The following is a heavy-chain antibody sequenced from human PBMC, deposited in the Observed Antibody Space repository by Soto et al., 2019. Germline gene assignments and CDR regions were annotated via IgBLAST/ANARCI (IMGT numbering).Heavy chain of an antibody. CDR2: ISGSGGST. D-gene: IGHD2-2*02. CDR3: AKDIYHCSSTSCYIFDYYYGMDV. Sequence: GGSLRLSCAASGFTFSSYAMSWVPQAPGKGLEWVSAISGSGGSTYYADSVKGRFTISRDNSKNTLYLQMNSLRAEDTAVYYCAKDIYHCSSTSCYIFDYYYGMDVWGQGTTVTVSS. CDR1: GFTFSSYA. J-gene: IGHJ6*02. V-gene: IGHV3-23*01.